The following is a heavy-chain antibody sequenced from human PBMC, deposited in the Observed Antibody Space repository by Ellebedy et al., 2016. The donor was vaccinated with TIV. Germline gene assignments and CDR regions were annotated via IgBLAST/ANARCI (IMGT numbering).Heavy chain of an antibody. Sequence: GESLKISCAASGFTFSRYSMNWVRQAPGKGLEWVSYISGSSFSTYYADSVKGRFTISRDNAKNSLYLEMNSLRAEDTAIYYCATDGSYGDYRSPAHAFVMWGQGTMVAVSS. CDR2: ISGSSFST. CDR1: GFTFSRYS. D-gene: IGHD4-17*01. J-gene: IGHJ3*02. CDR3: ATDGSYGDYRSPAHAFVM. V-gene: IGHV3-48*04.